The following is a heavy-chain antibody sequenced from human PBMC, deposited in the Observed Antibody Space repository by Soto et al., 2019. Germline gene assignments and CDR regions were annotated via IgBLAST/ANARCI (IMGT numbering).Heavy chain of an antibody. CDR3: AIVTSSGRWYGFQH. CDR1: GVTVSSNY. Sequence: GGSLRLSCAASGVTVSSNYMNWVRQAPGKGLEWVSIIYSSGSTYYADSVKGRFTFSRDNSKNTLYLQMNSLRAEDTAVYYCAIVTSSGRWYGFQHWCQGTLVTVSS. J-gene: IGHJ1*01. V-gene: IGHV3-66*01. CDR2: IYSSGST. D-gene: IGHD3-10*01.